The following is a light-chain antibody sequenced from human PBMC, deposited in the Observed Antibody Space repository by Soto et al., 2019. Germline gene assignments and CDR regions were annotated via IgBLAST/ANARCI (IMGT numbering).Light chain of an antibody. CDR3: CSYAGIYTLVV. Sequence: QSALTQPRSVSGSPGQSVTISCTGTSSDVGGYNYVSWYQQYPGKAPKLMIYDVSERPSGVPDRFSGSKSGNTASLTISGLQAEDEADYYCCSYAGIYTLVVFGGGTKLTVL. CDR2: DVS. CDR1: SSDVGGYNY. V-gene: IGLV2-11*01. J-gene: IGLJ2*01.